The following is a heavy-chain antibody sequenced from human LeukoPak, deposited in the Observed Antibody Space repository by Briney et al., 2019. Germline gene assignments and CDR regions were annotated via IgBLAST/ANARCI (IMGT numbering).Heavy chain of an antibody. CDR1: GFTFSIYN. Sequence: ASVTVSCKAFGFTFSIYNMHWVRQAPGQGLEWMGVINPSGDTSYAQKFQGRVTMTRDTSTSTVYMEMTCLRSEDTAVYYCARDSSNWSVDYWGQGTLVTVSS. CDR2: INPSGDT. D-gene: IGHD6-13*01. CDR3: ARDSSNWSVDY. V-gene: IGHV1-46*01. J-gene: IGHJ4*02.